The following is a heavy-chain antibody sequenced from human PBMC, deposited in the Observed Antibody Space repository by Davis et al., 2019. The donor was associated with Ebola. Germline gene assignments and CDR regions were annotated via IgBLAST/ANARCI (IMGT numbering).Heavy chain of an antibody. CDR2: ISLSGST. D-gene: IGHD2-15*01. J-gene: IGHJ5*02. Sequence: PSETLSLTCSVSGDSISSGDYYWTWIRQHPGKGLEWIGHISLSGSTFYNPSLKSRVTISVDTSNNQFSLNLKSLTPADTALYFCARDVFCSGGSWDTHRLDPWGQGVLVTVSS. CDR3: ARDVFCSGGSWDTHRLDP. V-gene: IGHV4-31*03. CDR1: GDSISSGDYY.